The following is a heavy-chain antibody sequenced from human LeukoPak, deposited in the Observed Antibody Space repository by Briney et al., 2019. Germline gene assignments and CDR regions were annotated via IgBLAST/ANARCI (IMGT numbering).Heavy chain of an antibody. CDR1: GFTFSSYW. J-gene: IGHJ4*02. Sequence: GGSLRLSCAASGFTFSSYWMHWVRQAPGKGLVWVSRINSDGSSTSYADSVKGRFTISRDNAKDTLYLQMNSLRAEDTAVYYCARGGDIVATTYYFDYWGQGTLVTVSS. CDR3: ARGGDIVATTYYFDY. D-gene: IGHD5-12*01. V-gene: IGHV3-74*01. CDR2: INSDGSST.